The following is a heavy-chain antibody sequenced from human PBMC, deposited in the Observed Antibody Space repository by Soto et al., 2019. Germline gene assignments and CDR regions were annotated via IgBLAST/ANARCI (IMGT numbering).Heavy chain of an antibody. CDR1: GLTFISYG. V-gene: IGHV3-33*01. Sequence: GSLIRSCAASGLTFISYGMHWVRQAPGKGLEWVAVIWYDGSNKYYADSVKGRFTISRDNSKNTLYLQMNSLRAEDTAVYYCAREGLSLGLLWGQGTLVTVSS. CDR3: AREGLSLGLL. CDR2: IWYDGSNK. J-gene: IGHJ4*02. D-gene: IGHD1-26*01.